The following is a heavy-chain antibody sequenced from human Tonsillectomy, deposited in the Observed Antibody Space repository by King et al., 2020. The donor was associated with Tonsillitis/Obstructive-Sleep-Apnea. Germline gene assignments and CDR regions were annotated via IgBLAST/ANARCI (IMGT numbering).Heavy chain of an antibody. CDR2: INHSGST. CDR1: GGSFSGYY. Sequence: VQLQQWGAGLLKPSETLSLTCAVYGGSFSGYYWSWIRQPPGKGLEWIGEINHSGSTNYNPSLKSRVTISVDTSKNQFSLKLSSVTAADTAVYYCARAPCSSTSCYYYYYMDVWGKGTTVTVSS. J-gene: IGHJ6*03. D-gene: IGHD2-2*01. V-gene: IGHV4-34*01. CDR3: ARAPCSSTSCYYYYYMDV.